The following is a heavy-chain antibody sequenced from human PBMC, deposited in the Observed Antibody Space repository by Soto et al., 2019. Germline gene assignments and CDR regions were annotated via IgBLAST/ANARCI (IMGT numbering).Heavy chain of an antibody. Sequence: ASVKVSCKASGHTFSSYGITWVRLAPGQGLEWMGWISAYNGNTNYAPKVQGRVTMTTDTSTTTAYMELRSLRSDDTAVYYCARDGREGSAWSPLDFWGEGTLVTV. CDR2: ISAYNGNT. J-gene: IGHJ4*02. D-gene: IGHD6-19*01. CDR1: GHTFSSYG. V-gene: IGHV1-18*01. CDR3: ARDGREGSAWSPLDF.